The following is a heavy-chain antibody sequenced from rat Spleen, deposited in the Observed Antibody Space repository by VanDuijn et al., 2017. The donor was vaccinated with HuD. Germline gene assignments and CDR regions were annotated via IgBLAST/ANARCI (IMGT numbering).Heavy chain of an antibody. CDR1: GFTFSNYD. CDR2: ISYDGSST. CDR3: AKAIMYTTDYYYGVMDA. V-gene: IGHV5-25*01. D-gene: IGHD1-6*01. J-gene: IGHJ4*01. Sequence: EVQLVESGGGLVQPGRSMKLSCAASGFTFSNYDMAWVRQAPTKGLEWVASISYDGSSTYYRDSVKGRFAISRDNARSTLYLQMDSLRSEDTATYYCAKAIMYTTDYYYGVMDAWGQGASVTVSS.